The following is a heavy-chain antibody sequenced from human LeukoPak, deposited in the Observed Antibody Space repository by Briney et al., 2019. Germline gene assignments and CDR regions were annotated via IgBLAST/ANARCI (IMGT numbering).Heavy chain of an antibody. CDR1: GGSFSGYY. J-gene: IGHJ4*02. CDR3: ARSEHNSGSYYFDS. D-gene: IGHD3-10*01. V-gene: IGHV4-34*01. CDR2: INHSGST. Sequence: PSETLSLTCAVYGGSFSGYYWSWIRQPPGKGLEWIGEINHSGSTNYNPSLKSRVTISVDTSKNQFSLKLSSVTAADTAVYYCARSEHNSGSYYFDSWGQGTLVTVSS.